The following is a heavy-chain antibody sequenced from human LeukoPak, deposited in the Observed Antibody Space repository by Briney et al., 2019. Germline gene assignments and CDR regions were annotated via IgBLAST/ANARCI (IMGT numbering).Heavy chain of an antibody. V-gene: IGHV3-48*04. CDR2: ISSGCRTI. D-gene: IGHD3-10*01. J-gene: IGHJ5*02. Sequence: GGSLRLSCAASGFTFSSYAMSWVRQAPGKGLELGSYISSGCRTIYYADSVKGRFTISRDNAENSLYLQMTSLRAEDTAVYYCAREYGSGSSRRRFDPWGQGTLVTVSS. CDR3: AREYGSGSSRRRFDP. CDR1: GFTFSSYA.